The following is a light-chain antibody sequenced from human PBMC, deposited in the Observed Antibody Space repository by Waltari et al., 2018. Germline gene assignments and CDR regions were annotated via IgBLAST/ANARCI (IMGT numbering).Light chain of an antibody. Sequence: SYVLTQPPSVSVAPGEPASITCGGDNIGRYRVQWYQQKPGQAPVLVIFYDSDRPSGIPARFSGSNSGNTATLTITSVEAGDEARYYCQVWHADIDPGVFGTGTEVTVL. CDR1: NIGRYR. J-gene: IGLJ1*01. V-gene: IGLV3-21*04. CDR2: YDS. CDR3: QVWHADIDPGV.